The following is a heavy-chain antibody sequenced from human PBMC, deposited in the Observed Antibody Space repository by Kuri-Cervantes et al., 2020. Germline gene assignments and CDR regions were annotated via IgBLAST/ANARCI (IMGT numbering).Heavy chain of an antibody. J-gene: IGHJ5*02. D-gene: IGHD2-8*01. CDR3: SRVAGLMVS. Sequence: GSLRLSCTVSGYSIRGDYHWALIRQSPVKGLEWIGSIFHSGDTYYNPSLKSRLIISVDTSNNKFFLSLTSMTAAETAGYYWSRVAGLMVSWGQGTLVTVSS. CDR2: IFHSGDT. CDR1: GYSIRGDYH. V-gene: IGHV4-38-2*02.